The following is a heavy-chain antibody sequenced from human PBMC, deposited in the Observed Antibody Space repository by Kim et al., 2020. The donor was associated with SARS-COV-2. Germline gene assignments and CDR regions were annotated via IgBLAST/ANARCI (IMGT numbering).Heavy chain of an antibody. D-gene: IGHD4-17*01. J-gene: IGHJ4*02. V-gene: IGHV3-9*01. Sequence: GGSLRLSCAASGFTFDDYAMHWVRQAPGKGLEWVSGISWNSGSICYADSVKGRFTISRDNAKNSLYLQMNSLRAEDAAFYYCAKDTGYGDYRGFFDYWGQGTPVSVSS. CDR1: GFTFDDYA. CDR2: ISWNSGSI. CDR3: AKDTGYGDYRGFFDY.